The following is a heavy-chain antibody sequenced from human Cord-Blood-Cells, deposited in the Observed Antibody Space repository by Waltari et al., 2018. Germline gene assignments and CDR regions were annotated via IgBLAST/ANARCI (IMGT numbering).Heavy chain of an antibody. V-gene: IGHV1-2*04. Sequence: QVQLVRSGAEVKKPGASVKVSCKASGYTFTGYDMHWVRQAPGQGLEWMGWINPNSGGTNYAQKFQGWVTMTRDTSISTAYMELSRLRSDDTAVYYCARSYDILTGYFDYCGQGTLVTVSS. CDR2: INPNSGGT. CDR3: ARSYDILTGYFDY. CDR1: GYTFTGYD. D-gene: IGHD3-9*01. J-gene: IGHJ4*02.